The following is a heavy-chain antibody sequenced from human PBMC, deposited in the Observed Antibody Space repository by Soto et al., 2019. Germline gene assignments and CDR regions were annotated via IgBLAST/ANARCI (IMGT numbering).Heavy chain of an antibody. D-gene: IGHD6-13*01. CDR3: ASLKQLSSRWYGNYYYYGMDX. CDR1: GGSISSYY. J-gene: IGHJ6*02. Sequence: PSETLSLTCTVSGGSISSYYWSWIRQRPGKGLEWIGYIYYSGSTKYNHSLKSRVTISVETSKNKFSLKLSSVTAADTAVYYCASLKQLSSRWYGNYYYYGMDXWGQGTTVTVS. CDR2: IYYSGST. V-gene: IGHV4-59*01.